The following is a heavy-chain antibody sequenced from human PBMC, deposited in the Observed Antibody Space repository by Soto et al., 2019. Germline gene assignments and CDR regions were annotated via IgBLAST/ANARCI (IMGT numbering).Heavy chain of an antibody. CDR2: ISSSSSTI. J-gene: IGHJ4*02. Sequence: PGGSLRLSCAASGFTFSSYSMNWVRQAPGKGLKWVSYISSSSSTIYYADSVKGRFTISRDNAKNSLYLQMNSLRDEDTAVYYCARALIPGIVGATATFDYWGQGTLVTVSS. V-gene: IGHV3-48*02. D-gene: IGHD1-26*01. CDR3: ARALIPGIVGATATFDY. CDR1: GFTFSSYS.